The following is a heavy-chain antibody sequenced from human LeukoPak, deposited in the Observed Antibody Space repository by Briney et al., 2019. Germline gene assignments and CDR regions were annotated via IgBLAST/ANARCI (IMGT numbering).Heavy chain of an antibody. V-gene: IGHV4-59*01. D-gene: IGHD3-16*01. CDR1: GGSISSYY. J-gene: IGHJ6*02. Sequence: SETLSLTCTVSGGSISSYYWSWIRQPPGKGLEWIGYIYYSGSTNYNPSLKSRVTISVDTSKNQFSLKLSSVTAADTAVYYCAREGGLQGMDVWGQGTTVTVSS. CDR3: AREGGLQGMDV. CDR2: IYYSGST.